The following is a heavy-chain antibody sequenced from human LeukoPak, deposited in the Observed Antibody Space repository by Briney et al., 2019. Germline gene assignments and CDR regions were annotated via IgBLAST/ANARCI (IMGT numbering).Heavy chain of an antibody. CDR1: GFTFSSYA. Sequence: GGSLRLSCAASGFTFSSYAMNWVRQAPGKGLEWVSVISGYGGSTYYADSVKGRFTISRDNSKNTLYLQMNSLRAEDTAVYYCAKDLGQLLPYWGQGTLVTVSS. CDR3: AKDLGQLLPY. D-gene: IGHD2-2*01. V-gene: IGHV3-23*01. J-gene: IGHJ4*02. CDR2: ISGYGGST.